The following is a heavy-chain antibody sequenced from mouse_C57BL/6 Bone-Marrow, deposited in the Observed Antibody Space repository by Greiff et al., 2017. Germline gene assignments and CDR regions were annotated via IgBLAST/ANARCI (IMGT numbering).Heavy chain of an antibody. D-gene: IGHD1-1*01. CDR1: GFTFSSYA. CDR2: ISDGGSYT. V-gene: IGHV5-4*01. J-gene: IGHJ2*01. CDR3: ARDVYDPYYFDY. Sequence: EVNLVESGGGLVKPGGSLKLSCAASGFTFSSYAMSWVRQTPEKRLEWVATISDGGSYTYYPDNVKGRFTISRDNAKNNLYLQMSHLKSEDTAMYYCARDVYDPYYFDYWGQGTTLTVSS.